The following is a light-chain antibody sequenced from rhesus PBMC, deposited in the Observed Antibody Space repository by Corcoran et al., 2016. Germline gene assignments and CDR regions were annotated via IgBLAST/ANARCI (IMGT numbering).Light chain of an antibody. CDR2: GAP. CDR1: QSVGSY. CDR3: QQRSNLWT. J-gene: IGKJ1*01. Sequence: ETVVTQSPATLSLSPGERATLSCRASQSVGSYLAWYQQKPGQAPRLSIYGAPSRAPGIPDRFSGSGSGTDFPLTISSLEPEDVGVYYCQQRSNLWTFGQGTKVEIK. V-gene: IGKV3-24*04.